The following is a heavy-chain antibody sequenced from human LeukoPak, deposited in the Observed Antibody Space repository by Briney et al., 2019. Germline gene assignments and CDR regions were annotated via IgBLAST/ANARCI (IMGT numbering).Heavy chain of an antibody. CDR3: ARENRYCSSTSCSYYYYMDV. Sequence: SDPLSLTCTVSGGSISSYYWSWIRQPPGKGLEWIGYMYYSGSTNYNPSLKSRVTISVDTSKNQFSLKLSSVTAADTAVYYCARENRYCSSTSCSYYYYMDVWGKGTTVTVS. CDR1: GGSISSYY. D-gene: IGHD2-2*01. J-gene: IGHJ6*03. V-gene: IGHV4-59*01. CDR2: MYYSGST.